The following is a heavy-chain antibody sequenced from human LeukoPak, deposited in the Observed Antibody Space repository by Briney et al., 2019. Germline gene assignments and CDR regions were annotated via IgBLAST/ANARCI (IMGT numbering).Heavy chain of an antibody. J-gene: IGHJ4*02. CDR1: GFTVSSDY. D-gene: IGHD2-2*01. V-gene: IGHV3-53*01. Sequence: GGSLRLSCAASGFTVSSDYMGWVRQAPEKGLEWVSLISSGGSTYYADSVKGRFTISRDNSKNTLYLQMNSLRAEDTAVYYCVRVPAARMYYFDYWGQGTLVTVSS. CDR2: ISSGGST. CDR3: VRVPAARMYYFDY.